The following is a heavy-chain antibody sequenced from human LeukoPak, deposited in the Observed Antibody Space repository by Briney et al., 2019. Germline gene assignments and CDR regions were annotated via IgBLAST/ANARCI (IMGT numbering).Heavy chain of an antibody. CDR1: GGSISSYY. CDR3: ARTSIAVAGTFDYFDY. CDR2: IYYSGST. D-gene: IGHD6-19*01. Sequence: SETLSLTCTVSGGSISSYYWSWIRQPPGKGLEYIGYIYYSGSTNYNPSLKSRVTISVDKSKNQFSLKLSSVTAADTAVYYCARTSIAVAGTFDYFDYWGQGTLVTVSS. V-gene: IGHV4-59*12. J-gene: IGHJ4*02.